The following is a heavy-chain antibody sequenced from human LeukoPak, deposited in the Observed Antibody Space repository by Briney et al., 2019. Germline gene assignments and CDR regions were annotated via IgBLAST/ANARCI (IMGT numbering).Heavy chain of an antibody. CDR3: ARYAWSLGPAPGTPLFDY. Sequence: GRSLRLSCAASGFIFAKYAMHWVRQAPGKGLEWVALISNDGSDKFYANSVKGRFTISRDNSDNTLYMQMNSLRAEDTAVYYCARYAWSLGPAPGTPLFDYWGQGTLVTVSS. CDR2: ISNDGSDK. D-gene: IGHD6-13*01. V-gene: IGHV3-30-3*01. J-gene: IGHJ4*02. CDR1: GFIFAKYA.